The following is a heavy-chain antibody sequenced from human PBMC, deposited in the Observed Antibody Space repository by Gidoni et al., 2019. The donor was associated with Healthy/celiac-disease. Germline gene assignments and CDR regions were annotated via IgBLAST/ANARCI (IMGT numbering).Heavy chain of an antibody. V-gene: IGHV3-11*01. D-gene: IGHD6-13*01. CDR2: ISSSGRTI. Sequence: QVQLVESGGGLVKPGGSLRLSCAASRFTSRDYYMSWIRQAPGKGLEWVSYISSSGRTIYYADSVKGRFTISRDNAKNSLYLQMNSLRAEDTAVYYCAREGLIAAALTSAFDIWGQGTMVTVSS. CDR3: AREGLIAAALTSAFDI. CDR1: RFTSRDYY. J-gene: IGHJ3*02.